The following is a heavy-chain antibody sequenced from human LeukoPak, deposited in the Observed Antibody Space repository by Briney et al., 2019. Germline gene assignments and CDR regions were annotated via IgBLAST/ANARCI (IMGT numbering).Heavy chain of an antibody. Sequence: PGRSLRLSCAASGFTFSSYAMHWVGQAPGKGLEGVAVISYHGSTKYYADAVKGRFTISRDNSKNTLYLQMNSLRAEDTAVYYCAKGDVQLWSLFCYWGQGTLVTVSS. CDR3: AKGDVQLWSLFCY. V-gene: IGHV3-30*04. CDR1: GFTFSSYA. J-gene: IGHJ4*02. CDR2: ISYHGSTK. D-gene: IGHD5-18*01.